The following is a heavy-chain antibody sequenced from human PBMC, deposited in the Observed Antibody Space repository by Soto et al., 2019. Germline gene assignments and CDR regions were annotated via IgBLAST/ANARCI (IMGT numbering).Heavy chain of an antibody. CDR3: ARGPPHSSSRYWYFDL. J-gene: IGHJ2*01. V-gene: IGHV3-33*01. D-gene: IGHD6-13*01. CDR2: IYYDGSIK. Sequence: VQLVESGGGVVQPGRSLRLSCAASGFTFNSFGMHWVRQAPGKGLEWMAVIYYDGSIKYYGDSVKGRFTISRDNSKNTLYLQMNSLRAEDTAVYYCARGPPHSSSRYWYFDLWGRGTLVTVSS. CDR1: GFTFNSFG.